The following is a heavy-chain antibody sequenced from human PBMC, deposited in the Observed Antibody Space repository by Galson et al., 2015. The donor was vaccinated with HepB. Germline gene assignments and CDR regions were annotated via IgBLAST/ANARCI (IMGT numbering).Heavy chain of an antibody. CDR2: ISGSGSAG. Sequence: SLRLSCAASGFTFTDYYMSWIRQAPGKGLEWLSYISGSGSAGYYADSVQGRFTIPRDNAKNSLYLQMSSLRAEDTALYECATIAMDALDTWGQGTMVTVSS. V-gene: IGHV3-11*01. D-gene: IGHD6-13*01. CDR3: ATIAMDALDT. J-gene: IGHJ3*02. CDR1: GFTFTDYY.